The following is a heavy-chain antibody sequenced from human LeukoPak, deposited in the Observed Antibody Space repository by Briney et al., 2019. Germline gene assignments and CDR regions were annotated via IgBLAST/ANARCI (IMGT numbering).Heavy chain of an antibody. Sequence: SETLSLTCTVSGGSISSYYWGWIRQPPGKGLEWIGSIYYSGSTYYNPSLKSRVTISVDTSKNQFSLKLSSVTAADTAVYYCARRAPYGYVSDYWGQGTLVTVSS. CDR3: ARRAPYGYVSDY. CDR1: GGSISSYY. V-gene: IGHV4-39*01. J-gene: IGHJ4*02. CDR2: IYYSGST. D-gene: IGHD5-18*01.